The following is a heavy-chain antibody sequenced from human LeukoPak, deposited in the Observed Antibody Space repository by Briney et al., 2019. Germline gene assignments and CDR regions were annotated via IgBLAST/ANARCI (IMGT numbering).Heavy chain of an antibody. Sequence: PGGSLRLSCAASGFIFSNYAMTWVRQAPGKGLEWVSSSGSTTDYSDSVKGRFTISRDNSKNTLYLQMNSLRADDTAVYYCAKERDYDFWSGYPYYFDYWGQGTLVTVSS. CDR1: GFIFSNYA. D-gene: IGHD3-3*01. CDR3: AKERDYDFWSGYPYYFDY. J-gene: IGHJ4*02. CDR2: SGSTT. V-gene: IGHV3-23*01.